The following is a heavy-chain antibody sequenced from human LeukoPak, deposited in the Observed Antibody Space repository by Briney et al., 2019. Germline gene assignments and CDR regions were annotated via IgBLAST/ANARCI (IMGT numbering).Heavy chain of an antibody. D-gene: IGHD2-21*02. CDR2: VYHSGST. Sequence: SETLSLTCNVSGGSINSYCWSWIRQPPGKGLEWIGYVYHSGSTNYNPFLKSRVTISVDTSKNQFSLKLTSVTAADTAVYFCARERTAGREFDYWGQGTLVTVSS. J-gene: IGHJ4*02. CDR1: GGSINSYC. CDR3: ARERTAGREFDY. V-gene: IGHV4-59*01.